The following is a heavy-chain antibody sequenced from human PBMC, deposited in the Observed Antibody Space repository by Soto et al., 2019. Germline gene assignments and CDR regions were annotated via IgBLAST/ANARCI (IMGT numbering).Heavy chain of an antibody. CDR2: IYYSGST. CDR3: ARSIVVVPAAIPGGFYYFDY. Sequence: SETLSLTCTVSGGSISSGGYYWSWIRQHPGKGLEWLGYIYYSGSTYYNPSLKSRVTISVDTSKNQFSLKLSSVTAADTAVYYCARSIVVVPAAIPGGFYYFDYWGQGTLVTVSS. D-gene: IGHD2-2*01. CDR1: GGSISSGGYY. J-gene: IGHJ4*02. V-gene: IGHV4-31*03.